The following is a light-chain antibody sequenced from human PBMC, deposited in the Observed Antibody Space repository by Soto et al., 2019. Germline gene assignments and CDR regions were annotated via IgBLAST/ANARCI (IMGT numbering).Light chain of an antibody. CDR3: HVWDSSSDLYV. V-gene: IGLV3-21*02. J-gene: IGLJ1*01. CDR2: DDS. CDR1: NIGGKS. Sequence: SYELTQPPSVSVAPGQTARITCGGNNIGGKSVHWYQQKPGQAPVLVVYDDSDRPSGIPDRFSGSNSGDTATLTIRRVEAGDEADYYCHVWDSSSDLYVFGTGTKLTVL.